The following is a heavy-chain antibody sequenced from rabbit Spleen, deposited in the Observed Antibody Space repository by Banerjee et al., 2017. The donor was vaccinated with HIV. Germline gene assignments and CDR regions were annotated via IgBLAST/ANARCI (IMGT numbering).Heavy chain of an antibody. CDR1: GFTLNSYY. CDR3: ARDGAGSSYFNL. CDR2: IDPVFGST. V-gene: IGHV1S7*01. D-gene: IGHD8-1*01. J-gene: IGHJ4*01. Sequence: QLVESRGGLVQPGGSLKLSCKASGFTLNSYYMNWVRQAPGKGLEWIGYIDPVFGSTYYASWVNGRFSISRENTQNTLYLQLNSLTAADTATYFCARDGAGSSYFNLWGQGTLVTVS.